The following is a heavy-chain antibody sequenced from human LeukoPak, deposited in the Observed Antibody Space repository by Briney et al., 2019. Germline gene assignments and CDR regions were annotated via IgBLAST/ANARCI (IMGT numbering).Heavy chain of an antibody. CDR1: GFTVSVNY. CDR3: ARKTDSGGQGDY. CDR2: IYSGGNT. Sequence: PGGSLRLSRAAFGFTVSVNYMSWVRQAPGKGLECVSVIYSGGNTYYADSVKGRFTISRDNSKNTLYLQMNSLRAEDTAVYYCARKTDSGGQGDYWGPGTLVTVSS. D-gene: IGHD3-22*01. J-gene: IGHJ4*02. V-gene: IGHV3-66*01.